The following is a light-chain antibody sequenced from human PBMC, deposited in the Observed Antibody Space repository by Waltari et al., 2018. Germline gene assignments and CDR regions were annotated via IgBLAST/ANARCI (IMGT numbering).Light chain of an antibody. V-gene: IGKV3-20*01. CDR1: QSVRST. CDR2: DAS. Sequence: EIVLTQSPGTLSLSPGARATLSCRASQSVRSTLAWYQQKPGQAPRLLIYDASTRATGIPDRFSGSGSGTDFSLTISRLEPEDFAVYFCQKYGTLPATFGQGTKVEIK. J-gene: IGKJ1*01. CDR3: QKYGTLPAT.